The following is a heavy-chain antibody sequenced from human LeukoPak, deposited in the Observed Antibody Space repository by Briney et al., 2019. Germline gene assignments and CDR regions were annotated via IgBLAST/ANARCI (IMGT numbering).Heavy chain of an antibody. J-gene: IGHJ4*02. V-gene: IGHV4-59*01. CDR2: IYYSGST. D-gene: IGHD1-26*01. CDR1: GGSISSYY. CDR3: ARVGASAYIYSRFEERQKNFFDY. Sequence: PSETLSLTCTVSGGSISSYYWSWIRQPPGKGLEWIGNIYYSGSTNYNPSLKSRVIISVDTSKNQFSLRLSSVTAADTAVYYCARVGASAYIYSRFEERQKNFFDYWGQGTLVTVSS.